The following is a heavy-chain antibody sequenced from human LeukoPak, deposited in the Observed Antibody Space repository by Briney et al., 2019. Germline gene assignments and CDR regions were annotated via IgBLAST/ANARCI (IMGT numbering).Heavy chain of an antibody. CDR2: ISSSSSYI. CDR1: GFTFSSFS. Sequence: GGSLRLSCAASGFTFSSFSMNWVRQAPGKGLEWVSSISSSSSYIYYADSVKGRFTISRDNAKNSLYLQMNSLRAEDTAVYYCARVIAAAGTDYWGQGTLVTVSS. J-gene: IGHJ4*02. V-gene: IGHV3-21*01. D-gene: IGHD6-13*01. CDR3: ARVIAAAGTDY.